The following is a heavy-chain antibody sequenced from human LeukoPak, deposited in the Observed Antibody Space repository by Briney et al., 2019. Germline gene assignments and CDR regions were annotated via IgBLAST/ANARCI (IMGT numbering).Heavy chain of an antibody. V-gene: IGHV4-59*08. Sequence: PSETLSLTCTVSGGSINNYYWNWIRQPPGKGLEWIGYIYYSGSTIYNPSLRSRVTISVDTSQNQFSLKLTSVTAADTAVYYCARTPGGYHFDQWGQGTLVTVSS. CDR1: GGSINNYY. J-gene: IGHJ4*02. CDR2: IYYSGST. CDR3: ARTPGGYHFDQ. D-gene: IGHD6-13*01.